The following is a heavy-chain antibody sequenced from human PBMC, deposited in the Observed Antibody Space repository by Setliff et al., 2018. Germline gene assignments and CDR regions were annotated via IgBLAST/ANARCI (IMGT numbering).Heavy chain of an antibody. V-gene: IGHV3-21*01. CDR2: ISSSSSYT. J-gene: IGHJ3*02. D-gene: IGHD2-8*01. Sequence: PGGSLRLSCAASGFTFSSYSMNWVRQAPGKGLEWVSYISSSSSYTHYADSVKGRFTISRDNAKNSLFLQMNSLRAEDTAVYYCARDIGIRIMVAASDAFDIWGQGTMVTVSS. CDR1: GFTFSSYS. CDR3: ARDIGIRIMVAASDAFDI.